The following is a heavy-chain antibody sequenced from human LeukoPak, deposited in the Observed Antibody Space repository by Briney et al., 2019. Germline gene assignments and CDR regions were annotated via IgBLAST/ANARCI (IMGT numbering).Heavy chain of an antibody. CDR1: GFTISNYW. D-gene: IGHD3-3*02. Sequence: GGSLRLSCVGSGFTISNYWMHWVRQAPGTGLVWVSRIHPDGSITTYADSVKGRFTISRDNTKNTLYLQMNSMRAEDTAVYYCAPQQAFSPYNWFDPWGQGTLVTVSS. J-gene: IGHJ5*02. CDR2: IHPDGSIT. V-gene: IGHV3-74*03. CDR3: APQQAFSPYNWFDP.